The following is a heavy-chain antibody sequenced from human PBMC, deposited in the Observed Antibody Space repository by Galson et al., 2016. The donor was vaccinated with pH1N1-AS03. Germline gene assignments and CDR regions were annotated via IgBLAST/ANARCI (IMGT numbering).Heavy chain of an antibody. J-gene: IGHJ4*02. V-gene: IGHV3-48*02. CDR3: AGEYCGGVCHSPAPAIDY. Sequence: SLRLSCAASGFTFSSYSMNWVRQAPGKGLEWVSYISSSNTTIYYADSVKGRFTISRDNAENSLYLQMNSLRDEDTAVYYSAGEYCGGVCHSPAPAIDYWGQGTLVTVSS. CDR1: GFTFSSYS. CDR2: ISSSNTTI. D-gene: IGHD2-21*02.